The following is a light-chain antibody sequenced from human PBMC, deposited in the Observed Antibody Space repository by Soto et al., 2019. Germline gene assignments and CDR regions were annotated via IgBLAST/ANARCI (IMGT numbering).Light chain of an antibody. V-gene: IGLV1-40*01. CDR3: QSFDSSLSVV. Sequence: VVTQPPSVSGAPGQRVTISCTGSSSNIGAGYDVHWYQHLPGTAPKLLIYGNNNRPSGVPDRFSGSKSGTSASLAITGLQAEDETHYYCQSFDSSLSVVFGGGTKLTVL. J-gene: IGLJ2*01. CDR2: GNN. CDR1: SSNIGAGYD.